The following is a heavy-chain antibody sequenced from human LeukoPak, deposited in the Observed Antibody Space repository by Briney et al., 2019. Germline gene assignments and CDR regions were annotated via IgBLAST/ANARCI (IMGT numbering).Heavy chain of an antibody. V-gene: IGHV4-38-2*02. CDR1: GYSISTSYY. D-gene: IGHD3-10*01. CDR3: ARAQRPYYYGSGSYPPTFDY. Sequence: PSETLSLTCTVSGYSISTSYYWGWIRQPPGKGLEWIGSIYHSGNTYYNPSLKSRVTISVDTSKNQFSLKLSSVTAADTAVYYCARAQRPYYYGSGSYPPTFDYWAREPWSPSPQ. J-gene: IGHJ4*02. CDR2: IYHSGNT.